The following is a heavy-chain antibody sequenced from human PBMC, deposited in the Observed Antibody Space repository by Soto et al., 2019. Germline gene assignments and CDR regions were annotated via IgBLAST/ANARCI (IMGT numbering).Heavy chain of an antibody. J-gene: IGHJ4*02. CDR3: ARAAAAAEPDY. CDR2: ISAYSGNT. Sequence: GASVKVSCKASGYTFTNYGISWVRQAPGQGLEWMGWISAYSGNTNYAQKLQGRVTMTTDTSTNTAYMELRSLRSDDTAVYYCARAAAAAEPDYWGQGTLVTVSS. V-gene: IGHV1-18*01. CDR1: GYTFTNYG. D-gene: IGHD6-13*01.